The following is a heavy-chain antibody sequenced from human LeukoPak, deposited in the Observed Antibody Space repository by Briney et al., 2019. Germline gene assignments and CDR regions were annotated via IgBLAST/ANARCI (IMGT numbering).Heavy chain of an antibody. CDR3: ARSIGLTGGGVDV. V-gene: IGHV3-11*01. D-gene: IGHD3-9*01. CDR2: ITNGGSTI. J-gene: IGHJ6*02. Sequence: AGGSLRLSRAASGFTFSDYNMNWVRQAPGKGLEWVSYITNGGSTIHHADSVKGRFTISRDNAKKTLYLQMNSLRAEDTAVYYCARSIGLTGGGVDVWGQGTTVTVSS. CDR1: GFTFSDYN.